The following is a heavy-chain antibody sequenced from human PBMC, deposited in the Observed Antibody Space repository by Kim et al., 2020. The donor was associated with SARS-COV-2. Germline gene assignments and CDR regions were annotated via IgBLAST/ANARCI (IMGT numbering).Heavy chain of an antibody. CDR3: AKAVYSHGLFDF. CDR1: GFSFSGYG. D-gene: IGHD3-10*01. V-gene: IGHV3-23*01. Sequence: GGSLRLSCAASGFSFSGYGMSWVRQAPGKGLQWVSTISNNAGDTYYADSVKGRLTISRDNSKNTLYLQMNSLRADDPAVYYCAKAVYSHGLFDFWGQGSLVTVSS. CDR2: ISNNAGDT. J-gene: IGHJ4*02.